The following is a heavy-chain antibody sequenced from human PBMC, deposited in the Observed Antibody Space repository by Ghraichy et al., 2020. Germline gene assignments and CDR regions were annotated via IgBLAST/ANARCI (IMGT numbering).Heavy chain of an antibody. CDR1: GGSFSGYY. Sequence: ESLNISCAVYGGSFSGYYWSWIRQPPGKGLEWIGEINHSGSTNYNPSLKSRVTISVDTSKNQFSLKLSSVTAADTAVYYCARMIVVVPAATSKVSYYYYGMDVWGQGTTVTVSS. CDR3: ARMIVVVPAATSKVSYYYYGMDV. CDR2: INHSGST. D-gene: IGHD2-2*01. V-gene: IGHV4-34*01. J-gene: IGHJ6*02.